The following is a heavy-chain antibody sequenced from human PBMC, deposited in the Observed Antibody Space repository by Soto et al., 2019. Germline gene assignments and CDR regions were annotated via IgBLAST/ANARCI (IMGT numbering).Heavy chain of an antibody. CDR1: GYTFTIYY. D-gene: IGHD1-26*01. Sequence: ASVKVSCKASGYTFTIYYMHWVLQAPGQWLEWMGIINPSGGSTSYAQKFQGRVTMTRDTSTSTVYMELSSLRSEDTAVYYCAGSHYQNWFDPWGRGTLVTVSS. CDR3: AGSHYQNWFDP. V-gene: IGHV1-46*01. J-gene: IGHJ5*02. CDR2: INPSGGST.